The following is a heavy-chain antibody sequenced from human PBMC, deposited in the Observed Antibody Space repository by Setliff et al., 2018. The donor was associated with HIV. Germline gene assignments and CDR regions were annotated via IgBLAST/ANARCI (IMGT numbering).Heavy chain of an antibody. CDR3: ARRSVSHGNGFDL. Sequence: RGESLKISCKGSGYSFTSYWIGWVRQMPGKGLEWMGIIYPGDSDSRYSPSFRGQVTISADKSTSTAYLQWSSLKASDTAIYYCARRSVSHGNGFDLWGQGTLVTVSS. CDR1: GYSFTSYW. CDR2: IYPGDSDS. J-gene: IGHJ3*01. D-gene: IGHD3-10*01. V-gene: IGHV5-51*01.